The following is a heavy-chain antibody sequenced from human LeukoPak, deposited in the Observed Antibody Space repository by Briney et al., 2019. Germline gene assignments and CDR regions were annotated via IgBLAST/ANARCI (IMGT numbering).Heavy chain of an antibody. CDR1: GFTFSNYG. V-gene: IGHV3-23*01. Sequence: PGGSLRLSCAASGFTFSNYGLTWVRQAPGKGLQWVSSISVSGDSTYYADSVKGRFTISRDNSKNTLYLQMNSLRAEDTAVYYCAKYPPSFHDWGQGTLVTVSS. D-gene: IGHD3-16*01. J-gene: IGHJ4*02. CDR3: AKYPPSFHD. CDR2: ISVSGDST.